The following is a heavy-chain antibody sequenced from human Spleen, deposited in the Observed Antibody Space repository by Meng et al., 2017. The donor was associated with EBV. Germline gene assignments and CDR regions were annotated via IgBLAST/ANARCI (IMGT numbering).Heavy chain of an antibody. CDR1: EFTLRRYW. CDR3: SRDLAGSDDY. J-gene: IGHJ4*02. Sequence: EVQRGASGGASVQPGGALRLSCAASEFTLRRYWMHWVRQGPGKEPLWVSRINEDGTITNYADSVKGRFTISRDNAKNTLYLQMNNLRAEDTAVYYCSRDLAGSDDYWGRGTLVTVSS. D-gene: IGHD1-14*01. V-gene: IGHV3-74*01. CDR2: INEDGTIT.